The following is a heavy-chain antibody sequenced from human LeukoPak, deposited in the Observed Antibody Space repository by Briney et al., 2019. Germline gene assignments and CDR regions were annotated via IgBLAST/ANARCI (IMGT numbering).Heavy chain of an antibody. CDR2: INPNSGGT. D-gene: IGHD5-18*01. CDR1: GYTFTGYY. V-gene: IGHV1-2*02. CDR3: AREGGSSYGYAYH. J-gene: IGHJ5*02. Sequence: ASVKVSCKASGYTFTGYYMHWVRQAPGQGLEWMGWINPNSGGTNYAQKFQGRVTMTRDTSISTAYMELGRLRSDDTAVYYCAREGGSSYGYAYHWGQGTLVTVSS.